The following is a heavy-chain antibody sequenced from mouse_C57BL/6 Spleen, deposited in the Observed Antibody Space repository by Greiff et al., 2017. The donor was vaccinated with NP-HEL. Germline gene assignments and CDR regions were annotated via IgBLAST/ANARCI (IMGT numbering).Heavy chain of an antibody. CDR2: IYPRDGST. V-gene: IGHV1-78*01. D-gene: IGHD2-1*01. CDR1: GYTFTDYT. J-gene: IGHJ1*03. Sequence: VQLQQSDAELVKPGASVKISCKVSGYTFTDYTIHWMKQRPEQGLEWIGYIYPRDGSTKYNEKFKGKATLTADKSSSTAYMQLNSLTSEDSAVYFCARGEYYGNHVDWYFDVWGTGTTVTVSS. CDR3: ARGEYYGNHVDWYFDV.